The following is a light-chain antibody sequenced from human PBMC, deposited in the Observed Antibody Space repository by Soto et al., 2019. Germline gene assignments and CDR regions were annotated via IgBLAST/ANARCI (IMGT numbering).Light chain of an antibody. CDR1: SSDVGGYNH. V-gene: IGLV2-14*01. J-gene: IGLJ3*02. CDR3: CSYTSSSIRV. Sequence: QSALTQPASVSGSPGQSITISCTGTSSDVGGYNHVSWYQQHPGKAPKLIIYEVRNRPSGVSNRLSGSKSGNTASLTISGLHDDDEADYYCCSYTSSSIRVFGGGTKVTVL. CDR2: EVR.